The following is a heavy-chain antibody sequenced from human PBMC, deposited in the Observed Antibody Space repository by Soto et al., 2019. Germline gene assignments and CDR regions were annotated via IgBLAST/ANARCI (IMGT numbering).Heavy chain of an antibody. CDR2: ISAYNGNT. Sequence: GASVKVSCKASGYTFTSYGISWVRQAPGQGLEWMGWISAYNGNTNYAQKLQGRVTMTTDTSTSTAYMELRSLRSDDTAVYYFAREWRRQWLVGSDAFDIWGQGTMVTVSS. CDR1: GYTFTSYG. CDR3: AREWRRQWLVGSDAFDI. V-gene: IGHV1-18*01. J-gene: IGHJ3*02. D-gene: IGHD6-19*01.